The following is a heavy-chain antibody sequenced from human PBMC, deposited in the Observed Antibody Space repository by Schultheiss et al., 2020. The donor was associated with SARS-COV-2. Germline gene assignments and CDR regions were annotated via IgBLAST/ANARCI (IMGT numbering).Heavy chain of an antibody. CDR3: ARVGCSSTSCYQNDY. J-gene: IGHJ4*02. Sequence: GESLKISCAASGFTFSSYWMSWVRQAPGKGLEWVAVISYDGSNKYYADSVKGRFTISRDNSKNTLYLQMNSLRAEDTAVYYCARVGCSSTSCYQNDYWGQGTLVTVSS. D-gene: IGHD2-2*01. V-gene: IGHV3-30*03. CDR2: ISYDGSNK. CDR1: GFTFSSYW.